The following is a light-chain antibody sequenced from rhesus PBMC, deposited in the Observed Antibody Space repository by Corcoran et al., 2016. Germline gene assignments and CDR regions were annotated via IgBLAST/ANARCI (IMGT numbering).Light chain of an antibody. J-gene: IGKJ1*01. CDR3: QHYYNNPRT. CDR2: AAS. Sequence: DIQMTQSPSALSASVGDRVTISCRASQNIYSHLAWYQQKPGKAPKLLIYAASTLQSGIPSRFTGSKCGTDFTFTISSLQPENSAAYYCQHYYNNPRTFGQGTKVEVK. CDR1: QNIYSH. V-gene: IGKV1S12*01.